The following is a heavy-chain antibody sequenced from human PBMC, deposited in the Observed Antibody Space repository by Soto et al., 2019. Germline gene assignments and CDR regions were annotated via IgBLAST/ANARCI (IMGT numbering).Heavy chain of an antibody. D-gene: IGHD3-16*02. V-gene: IGHV5-51*01. CDR3: ARLGDYVWGSYRYTYYYYGMDV. J-gene: IGHJ6*02. CDR2: IYPGDSDT. CDR1: GYSFTSYW. Sequence: PGESLKISCKGSGYSFTSYWIGWVRQMPGKGLEWMGIIYPGDSDTRYSPSFQGQVTISADKSISTAYLQWSSLKASDTAMYYCARLGDYVWGSYRYTYYYYGMDVWGQGTTVTVSS.